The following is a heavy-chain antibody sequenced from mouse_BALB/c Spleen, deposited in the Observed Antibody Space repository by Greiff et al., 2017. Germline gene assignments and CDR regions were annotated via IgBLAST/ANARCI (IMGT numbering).Heavy chain of an antibody. D-gene: IGHD2-14*01. CDR3: ARGDYRNYFDY. Sequence: EVMLVESGGDLVKPGGSLKLSCAASGFTFSSYGMSWVRQTPDKRLEWVATISSGGSYTYYPDSVKGRFTISRDNAKNTLYLQMSSLKSEDTAMYYCARGDYRNYFDYWGQGTTLTVSS. CDR1: GFTFSSYG. CDR2: ISSGGSYT. J-gene: IGHJ2*01. V-gene: IGHV5-6*01.